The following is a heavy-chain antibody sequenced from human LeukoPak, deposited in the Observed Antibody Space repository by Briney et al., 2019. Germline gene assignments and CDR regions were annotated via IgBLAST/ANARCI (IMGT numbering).Heavy chain of an antibody. CDR1: AGSISSSDYY. CDR3: ARRVPTVSGAFDI. J-gene: IGHJ3*02. Sequence: SETLTLTCTVSAGSISSSDYYWGWIRQPPGKGLEWLGNIFYSGTTYYNPSLRSRVTISVDTSKNRFSLKLTSVTAADTALYYCARRVPTVSGAFDIWGQGTMVAVSS. D-gene: IGHD4-17*01. CDR2: IFYSGTT. V-gene: IGHV4-39*01.